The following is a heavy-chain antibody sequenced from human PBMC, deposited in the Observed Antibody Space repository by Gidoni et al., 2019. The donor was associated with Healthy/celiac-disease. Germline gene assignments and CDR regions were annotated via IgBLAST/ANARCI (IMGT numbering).Heavy chain of an antibody. CDR1: GFTFSSYT. CDR3: ARDSVITAYYYYMDV. J-gene: IGHJ6*03. Sequence: EVQLVESGVGLVKPGGSLRLSCAASGFTFSSYTMNWVRQAPGKGREWVSSISSSSSYTYYADAVKGRFTISRDNAKKSLYLQMNSLRAEDTAVYYCARDSVITAYYYYMDVWGKGTTVTVSS. CDR2: ISSSSSYT. V-gene: IGHV3-21*01. D-gene: IGHD3-10*01.